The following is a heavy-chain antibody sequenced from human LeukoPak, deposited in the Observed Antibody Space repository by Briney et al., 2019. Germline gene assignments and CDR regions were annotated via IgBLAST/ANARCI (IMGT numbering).Heavy chain of an antibody. Sequence: SETLSLTCTVSGGSISGNYYWGWIRQPPGKGLEWIGSIFYTGKSNRNPSLKTRDTVSVDTSKNQFFLKVTSVTVADTAVYFCARLGDVEVNGGTLDYWGRGTLVTVSS. CDR2: IFYTGKS. V-gene: IGHV4-39*01. D-gene: IGHD3-16*01. J-gene: IGHJ4*01. CDR3: ARLGDVEVNGGTLDY. CDR1: GGSISGNYY.